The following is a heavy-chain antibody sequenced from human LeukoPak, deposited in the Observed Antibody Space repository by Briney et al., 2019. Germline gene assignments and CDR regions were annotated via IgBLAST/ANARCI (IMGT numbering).Heavy chain of an antibody. V-gene: IGHV4-31*03. Sequence: SETLSLTCTVSGGSISSGGYYWSWIRQHPGKGLEWIGYIYYSGSTYYNPSLKSRVTISVDTSKNQFSLKLSSVTAADTAVYYCARSSSTGIAPLWGQGTLVTVSS. J-gene: IGHJ4*02. CDR3: ARSSSTGIAPL. CDR2: IYYSGST. CDR1: GGSISSGGYY. D-gene: IGHD6-13*01.